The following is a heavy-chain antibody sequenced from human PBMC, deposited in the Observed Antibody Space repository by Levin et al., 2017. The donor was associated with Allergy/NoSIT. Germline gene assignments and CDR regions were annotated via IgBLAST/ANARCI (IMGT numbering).Heavy chain of an antibody. V-gene: IGHV4-34*01. CDR2: ISHRGST. CDR1: GGSFGGVY. D-gene: IGHD4-17*01. Sequence: SETLSLTCDVYGGSFGGVYWSWLRQPPGKGLEWIGEISHRGSTTYNPSLKRRVTISLETSRNQFSVKLKSVTAADTALYYCAVFSLRYGVFDIWGQGTMVTVSS. CDR3: AVFSLRYGVFDI. J-gene: IGHJ3*02.